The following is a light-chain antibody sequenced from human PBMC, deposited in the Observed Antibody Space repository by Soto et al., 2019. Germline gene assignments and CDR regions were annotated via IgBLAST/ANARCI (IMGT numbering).Light chain of an antibody. Sequence: QSVLTQPPSASGTPGQRVTISCSGSSSKIGSNYVYWYQQLPGTAPKLLIYRNNQRPSGVPDRFSGSKSGTSASLAISWLRSEDEADYYCAAWDDSLSGVVFGGGTKVTVL. CDR3: AAWDDSLSGVV. J-gene: IGLJ2*01. V-gene: IGLV1-47*01. CDR2: RNN. CDR1: SSKIGSNY.